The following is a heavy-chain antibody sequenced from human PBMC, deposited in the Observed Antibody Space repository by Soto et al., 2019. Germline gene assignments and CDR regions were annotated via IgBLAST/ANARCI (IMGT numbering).Heavy chain of an antibody. J-gene: IGHJ5*02. CDR2: IYYSGST. V-gene: IGHV4-39*01. Sequence: SETLSLTCTVSGGSISSSSYYWGWIRQPPGKGLEWIGSIYYSGSTYYNPSLKSRVTISVDTSKNQFSLKLSSVTAADTAVYYCARPTVTTVGWFDPWGQGTLVTVSS. D-gene: IGHD4-17*01. CDR3: ARPTVTTVGWFDP. CDR1: GGSISSSSYY.